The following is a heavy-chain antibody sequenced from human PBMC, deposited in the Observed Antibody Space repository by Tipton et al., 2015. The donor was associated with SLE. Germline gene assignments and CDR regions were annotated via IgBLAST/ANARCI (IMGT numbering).Heavy chain of an antibody. J-gene: IGHJ3*02. CDR3: AREKKQWLSTGGAFDI. CDR2: INHSGST. CDR1: GGSFSSYY. Sequence: TLSLTCAVYGGSFSSYYWSWIRQPPGKGLEWIGEINHSGSTNYNPSLKSRVTISVDTSKNQFSLKLSSVTAAGTAVYYCAREKKQWLSTGGAFDIWGQGTMVTVSS. D-gene: IGHD6-19*01. V-gene: IGHV4-34*01.